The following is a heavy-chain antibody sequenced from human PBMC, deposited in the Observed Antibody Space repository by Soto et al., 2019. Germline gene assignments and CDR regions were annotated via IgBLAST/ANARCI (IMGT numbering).Heavy chain of an antibody. CDR1: GDSVSSNSAT. V-gene: IGHV6-1*01. D-gene: IGHD6-13*01. J-gene: IGHJ4*02. CDR3: ERGGKIAAACIVY. CDR2: TYYWSRWYN. Sequence: SQPLSLACAIVGDSVSSNSATWNWIRQSPSRGLEWLGRTYYWSRWYNDYGASVKSRISINPDTSKNQFSLQLNSVTPEDTAVYGGERGGKIAAACIVYLGVGILVSLS.